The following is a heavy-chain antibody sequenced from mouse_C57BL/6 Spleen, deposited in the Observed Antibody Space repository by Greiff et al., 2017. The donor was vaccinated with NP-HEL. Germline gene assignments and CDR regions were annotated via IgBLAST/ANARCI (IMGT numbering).Heavy chain of an antibody. CDR2: INYDGSST. V-gene: IGHV5-16*01. D-gene: IGHD2-4*01. CDR3: ARVDDYDVGNYAMDY. Sequence: EVNVVESEGGLVQPGSSMKLSCTASGFTFSDYYMAWVRQVPEKGLEWVANINYDGSSTYYLDSLKSRFIISRDNEKNILYLQMSSLKSEDTATYYCARVDDYDVGNYAMDYWGQGTSVTVSS. J-gene: IGHJ4*01. CDR1: GFTFSDYY.